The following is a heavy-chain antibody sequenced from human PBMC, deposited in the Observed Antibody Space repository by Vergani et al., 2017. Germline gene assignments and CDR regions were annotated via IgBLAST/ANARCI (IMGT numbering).Heavy chain of an antibody. D-gene: IGHD3-9*01. Sequence: QVQLVQSGDEVKKPGASVKVSCKASGYTFTSYGISWVRQAPGQGLEWMGWISAYNGKTNYAQKLQGRVTMTTDTSTSTAYMELRSLRSDDTAVYYCARVYYDILTGRRCYYFDYWGQGTLVTVSS. V-gene: IGHV1-18*01. CDR1: GYTFTSYG. J-gene: IGHJ4*02. CDR2: ISAYNGKT. CDR3: ARVYYDILTGRRCYYFDY.